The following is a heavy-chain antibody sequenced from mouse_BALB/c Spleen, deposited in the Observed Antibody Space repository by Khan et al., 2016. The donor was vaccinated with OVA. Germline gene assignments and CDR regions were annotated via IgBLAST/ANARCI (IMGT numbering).Heavy chain of an antibody. D-gene: IGHD2-2*01. CDR1: GYTFTDYA. CDR2: IITYYGNT. J-gene: IGHJ3*01. Sequence: VKLKQSGPELVRPGDSVKISCKVTGYTFTDYAMHWVKQSHATSLEWFGVIITYYGNTDYNQKFKGKATMTADTSSNSAYMGLARFTSRESTMCCCARENGSNGFPYWGPGTLITASA. V-gene: IGHV1S137*01. CDR3: ARENGSNGFPY.